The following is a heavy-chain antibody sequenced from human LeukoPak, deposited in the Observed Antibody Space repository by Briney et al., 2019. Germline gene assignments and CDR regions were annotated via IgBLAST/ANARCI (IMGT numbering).Heavy chain of an antibody. V-gene: IGHV3-21*01. J-gene: IGHJ4*02. CDR2: ISSSSSYI. CDR1: GFTFSSYA. D-gene: IGHD5-18*01. CDR3: AREAPVDTAMGIDY. Sequence: PGGSLRLSCAASGFTFSSYAMHWVRQAPGKGLEWVSSISSSSSYIYYADSVKGRFTISRDNAKNSLYLQMNSLRAEDTAVYYCAREAPVDTAMGIDYWGQGTLVTVSS.